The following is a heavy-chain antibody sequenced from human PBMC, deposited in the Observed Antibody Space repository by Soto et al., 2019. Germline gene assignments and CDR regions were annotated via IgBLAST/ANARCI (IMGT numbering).Heavy chain of an antibody. Sequence: XGSLRLSCVGAGVTLSDSVMAWVRQAPGRGLEWLSVMSGDGRTRYALSVTGRFTISRDNSKNTLYLQMRSLRAEDAAAYYCVKWHTSNFDSLPFTGFDFWGQGPQVTVSS. CDR1: GVTLSDSV. CDR3: VKWHTSNFDSLPFTGFDF. J-gene: IGHJ4*02. V-gene: IGHV3-23*01. CDR2: MSGDGRT. D-gene: IGHD3-22*01.